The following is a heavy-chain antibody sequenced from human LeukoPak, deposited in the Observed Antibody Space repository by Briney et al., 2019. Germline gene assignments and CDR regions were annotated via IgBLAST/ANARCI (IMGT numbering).Heavy chain of an antibody. CDR1: GYTFTGYY. Sequence: GASVKVSCKASGYTFTGYYMHWVRQAPGQGLEWMGWINPNSGGTNYAQKFQGRVTMTRDTSISTAYMELSRLRSDDTAVYYCARVPRIAARPPAGSLAYLDYWGQGTLVTVSS. V-gene: IGHV1-2*02. CDR3: ARVPRIAARPPAGSLAYLDY. CDR2: INPNSGGT. D-gene: IGHD6-6*01. J-gene: IGHJ4*02.